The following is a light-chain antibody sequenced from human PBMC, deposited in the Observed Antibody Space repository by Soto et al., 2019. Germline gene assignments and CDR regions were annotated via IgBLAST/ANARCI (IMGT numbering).Light chain of an antibody. CDR1: QSVSSSY. J-gene: IGKJ1*01. Sequence: EIVLTQSPGTLSLSPGERATLSCRASQSVSSSYLAWYQQKPGQAPRLLLYGASSRATGIPDRFSGSGSGPDFTLPISRLEPEDFALYYCQQYGSSPWTFGQGTKVEIK. V-gene: IGKV3-20*01. CDR2: GAS. CDR3: QQYGSSPWT.